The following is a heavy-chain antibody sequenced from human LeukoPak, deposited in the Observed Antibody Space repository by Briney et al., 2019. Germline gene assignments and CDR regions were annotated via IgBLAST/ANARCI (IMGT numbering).Heavy chain of an antibody. CDR3: ARDRGDSSGYYRPPYYFDY. CDR2: IYYSGST. J-gene: IGHJ4*02. V-gene: IGHV4-59*01. CDR1: GXSISSYY. Sequence: KTSETLSLTCTVSGXSISSYYWSWIRQPPGKGQEWIGYIYYSGSTNYNPSLKSRVTISVDTSKNQFSLKLSSVTAADTAVYYCARDRGDSSGYYRPPYYFDYWGQGTLVTVSS. D-gene: IGHD3-22*01.